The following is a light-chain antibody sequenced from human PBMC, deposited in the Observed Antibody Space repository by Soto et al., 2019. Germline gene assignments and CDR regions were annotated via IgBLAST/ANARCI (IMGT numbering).Light chain of an antibody. CDR2: WAS. Sequence: DIVMTQSPDSLTVSLGERASIICKPSQSLLYSSNNKNYVAWYQQKPGQPPKLLIYWASTRESGVPDRFSGSGFGTDFTLTISSLQAEDVAVYYCQQYYSTPWTFGQGTKVDIK. V-gene: IGKV4-1*01. J-gene: IGKJ1*01. CDR1: QSLLYSSNNKNY. CDR3: QQYYSTPWT.